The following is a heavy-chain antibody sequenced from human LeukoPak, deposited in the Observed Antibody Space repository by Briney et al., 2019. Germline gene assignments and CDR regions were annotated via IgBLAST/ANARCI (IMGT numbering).Heavy chain of an antibody. J-gene: IGHJ4*02. D-gene: IGHD6-6*01. V-gene: IGHV1-18*01. Sequence: ASVKVSCKASGGTFSSYAISWVRQAPGQGLEWMGWISAYNGNTNYAQKLQGRVTMTTDTSTSTAYMELRSLRSDDTAVYYCARAREQLVPQDYWGQGTLVTVSS. CDR1: GGTFSSYA. CDR3: ARAREQLVPQDY. CDR2: ISAYNGNT.